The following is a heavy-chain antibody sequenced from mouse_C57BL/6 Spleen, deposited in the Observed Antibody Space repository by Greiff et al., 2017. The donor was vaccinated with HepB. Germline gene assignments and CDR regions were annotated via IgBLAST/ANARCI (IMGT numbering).Heavy chain of an antibody. D-gene: IGHD4-1*01. J-gene: IGHJ3*01. CDR2: ISSGSSTI. Sequence: EVMLVESGGGLVKPGGSLKLSCAASGFTFSDYGMHWVRQAPEKGLEWVAYISSGSSTIYFADTVKGRFTISSDNAKNTLFLQMTSLRSEDTAMYYCARGTGTGFAYWGQGTLVTVSA. V-gene: IGHV5-17*01. CDR3: ARGTGTGFAY. CDR1: GFTFSDYG.